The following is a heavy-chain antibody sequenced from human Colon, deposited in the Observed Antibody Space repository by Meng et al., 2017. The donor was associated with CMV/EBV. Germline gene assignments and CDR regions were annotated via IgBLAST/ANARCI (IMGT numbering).Heavy chain of an antibody. D-gene: IGHD5-24*01. Sequence: GESLKISCAASGFTVSSYYMSWVRQAPGKGLEWVSVIYSGGRTYYADSVKGRVTISRDNSKNTLYLQMNSLRAEDTAVYYCARDLRVARLQSHYYGMDVWGQGTTVTVSS. CDR2: IYSGGRT. CDR1: GFTVSSYY. CDR3: ARDLRVARLQSHYYGMDV. J-gene: IGHJ6*02. V-gene: IGHV3-53*01.